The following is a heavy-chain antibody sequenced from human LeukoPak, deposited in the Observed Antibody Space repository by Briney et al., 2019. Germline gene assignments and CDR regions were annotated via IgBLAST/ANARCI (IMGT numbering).Heavy chain of an antibody. CDR1: GGSISSGGYS. Sequence: SETRSLTCPVSGGSISSGGYSWSWIRQHPGKGLKWIGYIYYSGSTYYNPSLKSRVTISVDTSKDQFSLKLSSVTAADTAVYYCARYQLQKYYFDYWGQGTLVTVSS. CDR3: ARYQLQKYYFDY. V-gene: IGHV4-31*03. CDR2: IYYSGST. J-gene: IGHJ4*02. D-gene: IGHD2-2*01.